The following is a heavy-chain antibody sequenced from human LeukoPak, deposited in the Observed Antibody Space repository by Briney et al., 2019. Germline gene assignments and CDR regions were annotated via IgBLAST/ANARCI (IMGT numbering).Heavy chain of an antibody. CDR1: GGSISSGNNY. CDR2: VYYSGST. Sequence: SETLSLTCTVSGGSISSGNNYWSWIRQPAGKGLEWIGRVYYSGSTNYNPSLKSRVTISVDTSKNQFSLKLSSVTAADTAVYYCARTMIVVGGFDYWGQGTLVTVSS. CDR3: ARTMIVVGGFDY. V-gene: IGHV4-61*10. D-gene: IGHD3-22*01. J-gene: IGHJ4*02.